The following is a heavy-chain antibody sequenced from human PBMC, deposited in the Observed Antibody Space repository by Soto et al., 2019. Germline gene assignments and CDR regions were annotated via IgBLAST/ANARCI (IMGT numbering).Heavy chain of an antibody. D-gene: IGHD6-19*01. CDR3: EKDPSSSGWYEDYYYGMDV. CDR1: GFTFSSYA. CDR2: IGAGGVST. V-gene: IGHV3-23*01. Sequence: PGGSLRLSCAASGFTFSSYAMSWVRQAPGKGLEWVSAIGAGGVSTYYADPVKGRFTISRDNSKSTLYLQMNILRAEDTAVYYCEKDPSSSGWYEDYYYGMDVWGQGTTVTVSS. J-gene: IGHJ6*02.